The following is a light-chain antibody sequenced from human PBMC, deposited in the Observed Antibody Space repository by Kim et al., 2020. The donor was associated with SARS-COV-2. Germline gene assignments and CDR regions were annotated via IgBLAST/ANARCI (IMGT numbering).Light chain of an antibody. CDR3: QQYDNWPPVT. CDR2: GAS. V-gene: IGKV3-15*01. Sequence: EIVMTQSPATLSVSPGERANLSCRASQSVRSNLAWYQRKPGQAPRLLIYGASTRVTGIPARFSGSGSGTEFTLPISSLQSEDFAVYYCQQYDNWPPVTFGQGTRLEIK. J-gene: IGKJ5*01. CDR1: QSVRSN.